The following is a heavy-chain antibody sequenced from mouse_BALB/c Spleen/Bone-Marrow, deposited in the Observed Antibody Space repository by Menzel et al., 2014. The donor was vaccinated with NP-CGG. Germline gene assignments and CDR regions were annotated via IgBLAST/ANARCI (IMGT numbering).Heavy chain of an antibody. V-gene: IGHV5-4*02. CDR3: ARVSYDYFDY. Sequence: EVMLVESGGGLVKPGGSLKLSCAASGFTFSDYYMYWVRQTPEKRLEGVATISDGGSYTYYPDSVKGRFTISRDNAKNNLYLQMSSLKSEDTAMYYCARVSYDYFDYWGQGTTLTVSS. D-gene: IGHD2-4*01. CDR2: ISDGGSYT. CDR1: GFTFSDYY. J-gene: IGHJ2*01.